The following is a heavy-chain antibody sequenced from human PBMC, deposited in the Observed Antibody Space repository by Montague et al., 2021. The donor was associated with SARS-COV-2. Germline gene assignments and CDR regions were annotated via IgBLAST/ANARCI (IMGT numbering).Heavy chain of an antibody. Sequence: SETLSLTCTVSGGSIANSHKYWGWVRQPPGKGLDWIGSVLYTGTPYDHPSLTARVTISLDTSKNQFSLKMYSVTAADTAVYYCARRPHYYDSSGYYYPGPQRYYFDYWGQGTLVTVSS. V-gene: IGHV4-39*01. CDR2: VLYTGTP. J-gene: IGHJ4*02. CDR1: GGSIANSHKY. CDR3: ARRPHYYDSSGYYYPGPQRYYFDY. D-gene: IGHD3-22*01.